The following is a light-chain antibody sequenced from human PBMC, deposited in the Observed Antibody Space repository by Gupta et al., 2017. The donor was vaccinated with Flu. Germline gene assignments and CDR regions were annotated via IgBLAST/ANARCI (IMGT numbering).Light chain of an antibody. Sequence: AWYQQKPGQAPRLLIYGASFRAIGIPDRFSGSGSGTAFTLTISRLEPEDFALYYCQQYGSSPRGGFTFGPGTKVDIK. CDR2: GAS. CDR3: QQYGSSPRGGFT. V-gene: IGKV3-20*01. J-gene: IGKJ3*01.